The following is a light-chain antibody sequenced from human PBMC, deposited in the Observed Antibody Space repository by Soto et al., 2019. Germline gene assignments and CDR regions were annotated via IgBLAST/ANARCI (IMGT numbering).Light chain of an antibody. CDR3: QQYGIHWT. J-gene: IGKJ1*01. CDR2: DVS. CDR1: QRVSRW. V-gene: IGKV1-5*01. Sequence: DIQMTQSPSTLSASVGDRVTITCRASQRVSRWLAWYQQKPGRAPKLLIYDVSILGSGVPSRFSGSGFGTEFTLTISSLQPDDSAIYYCQQYGIHWTFGQGTKVDLK.